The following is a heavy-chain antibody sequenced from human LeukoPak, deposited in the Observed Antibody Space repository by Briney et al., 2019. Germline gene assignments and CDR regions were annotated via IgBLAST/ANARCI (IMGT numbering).Heavy chain of an antibody. D-gene: IGHD4-17*01. J-gene: IGHJ4*02. CDR3: AKEKTPYGDYRYPGGY. CDR2: ISYDGSNK. CDR1: GFTFSSYG. Sequence: QSGGSLRLSCAASGFTFSSYGMHWVRQAPGKGLEWVAVISYDGSNKYYADSVKGRFTISRDNSKNTLYLQMNSLRAEDTAVYYCAKEKTPYGDYRYPGGYWGQGTLVTVSS. V-gene: IGHV3-30*18.